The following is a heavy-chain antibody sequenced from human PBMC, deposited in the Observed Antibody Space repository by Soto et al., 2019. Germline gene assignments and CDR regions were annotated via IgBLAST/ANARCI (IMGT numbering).Heavy chain of an antibody. D-gene: IGHD2-2*01. CDR2: IWYDGSHK. CDR1: GFTFSSYG. CDR3: ARTASAAPYYFDY. J-gene: IGHJ4*02. V-gene: IGHV3-33*01. Sequence: QVQLVESGGGVVQPGRSLRLSCAASGFTFSSYGMHWVRQAPGKGLEWVAVIWYDGSHKYYADSVKGRFTISRDNSKNTLYRQMNSLRAEDTAVYYCARTASAAPYYFDYWGQGTLVTVSS.